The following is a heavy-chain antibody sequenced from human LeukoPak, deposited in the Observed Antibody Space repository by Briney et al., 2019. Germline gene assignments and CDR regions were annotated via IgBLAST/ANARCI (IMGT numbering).Heavy chain of an antibody. CDR1: GFTFSSYW. D-gene: IGHD4-23*01. J-gene: IGHJ4*02. CDR2: INSDGSST. V-gene: IGHV3-74*01. Sequence: GGSLRLSCAASGFTFSSYWMHWVRQAPGKGLVCVSRINSDGSSTSYADSVKGRFTISRDNAKNTLYLQMNSLRAEDTAVYYCARVGYSAQVDYWGQGTLVTVSS. CDR3: ARVGYSAQVDY.